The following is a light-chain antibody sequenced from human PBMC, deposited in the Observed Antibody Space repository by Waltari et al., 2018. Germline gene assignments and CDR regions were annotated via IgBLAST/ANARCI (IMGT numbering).Light chain of an antibody. CDR3: SSQSSDNIVL. J-gene: IGLJ3*02. CDR2: DVS. V-gene: IGLV2-14*03. CDR1: SSDVGNYNS. Sequence: QSALTQPASVSGSPGQSITISCTGTSSDVGNYNSVSWYQDHPGQGPKVIIYDVSDRPSGVSAPFSGSKSGNTASLTISGLQAEDEADYYCSSQSSDNIVLFGGGTKVTVL.